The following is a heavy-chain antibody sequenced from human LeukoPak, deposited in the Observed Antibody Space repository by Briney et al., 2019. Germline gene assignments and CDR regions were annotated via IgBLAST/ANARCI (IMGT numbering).Heavy chain of an antibody. CDR2: ISSSSSTI. Sequence: GGSLRLSCAASGFTFSSYSMNWVRQAPGKGLEWVSYISSSSSTIYYADSVKGRFTISRDNAKNSLYLQMNSLRAEDTAVYYCSRRTYCSGGSCHGNYYYYYMDVWGKGTTVTVSS. J-gene: IGHJ6*03. CDR3: SRRTYCSGGSCHGNYYYYYMDV. V-gene: IGHV3-48*01. CDR1: GFTFSSYS. D-gene: IGHD2-15*01.